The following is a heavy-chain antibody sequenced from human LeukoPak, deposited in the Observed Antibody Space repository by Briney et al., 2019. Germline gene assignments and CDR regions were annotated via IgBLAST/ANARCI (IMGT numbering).Heavy chain of an antibody. J-gene: IGHJ4*02. V-gene: IGHV3-30*18. CDR3: AKGGRSGHYGSGSYIGY. Sequence: PGGSLRLSCAASGFTFSSYGMHWVRQAPGKGLEWVAVISYDGSNKYYADSVKGRFTISRDNSKNTLYLQMNSLRAEDTAVYYCAKGGRSGHYGSGSYIGYWGQGTLVTVSS. CDR2: ISYDGSNK. D-gene: IGHD3-10*01. CDR1: GFTFSSYG.